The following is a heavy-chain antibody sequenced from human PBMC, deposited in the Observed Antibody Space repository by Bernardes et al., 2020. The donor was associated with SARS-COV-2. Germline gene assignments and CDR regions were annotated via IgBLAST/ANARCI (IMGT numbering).Heavy chain of an antibody. CDR3: VRGPSDGHGRFEY. CDR1: GFTFSSYW. Sequence: GGSLRLSCVASGFTFSSYWMHWVRQAPGKGLEWVSRISGDGSTTTYADSVKGRFTISRDNAKNTLFLQMNSLGAEDTAVYYCVRGPSDGHGRFEYWGQGTLGTISS. V-gene: IGHV3-74*01. CDR2: ISGDGSTT. J-gene: IGHJ4*02.